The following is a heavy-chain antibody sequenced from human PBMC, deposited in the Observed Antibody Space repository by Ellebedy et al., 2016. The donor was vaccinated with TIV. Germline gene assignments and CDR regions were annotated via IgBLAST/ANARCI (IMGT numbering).Heavy chain of an antibody. CDR2: ISYDGTNE. Sequence: GESLKISCAASGFTFSNYHMHWVRQAPGKGLERVALISYDGTNEYYADSVKGRFTISRDNSKNTLYLQMNGLRSEDTGVYYCAKDHYSGSGLDYWGQGTLVTVSS. V-gene: IGHV3-30*18. J-gene: IGHJ4*02. CDR1: GFTFSNYH. CDR3: AKDHYSGSGLDY. D-gene: IGHD5-12*01.